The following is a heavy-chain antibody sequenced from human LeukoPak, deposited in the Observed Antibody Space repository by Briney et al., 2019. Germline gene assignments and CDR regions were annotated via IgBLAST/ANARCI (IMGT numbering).Heavy chain of an antibody. V-gene: IGHV3-23*01. CDR1: GFTFSTYG. D-gene: IGHD7-27*01. CDR3: AKAQELGNYEFFLFDY. CDR2: ISGGGGST. Sequence: GGSLRLSCAASGFTFSTYGMGWVRQAPGKGLEWVSAISGGGGSTYYADSVKGRFTISRDNSNNTLHLQMNSLRAEDTAVYYCAKAQELGNYEFFLFDYWGQGALVTVSS. J-gene: IGHJ4*02.